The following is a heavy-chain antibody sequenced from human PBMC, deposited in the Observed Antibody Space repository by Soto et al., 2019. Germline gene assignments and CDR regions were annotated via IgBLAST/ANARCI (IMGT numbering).Heavy chain of an antibody. CDR1: GYTLTELS. CDR3: ATSTPRLAYYYDSSGPHGAFDI. V-gene: IGHV1-24*01. Sequence: ASVKVSCKVSGYTLTELSMHWVRQAPGKGLEWMGGFDPEDGETIYAQKFQGRVTMTEDTSTDTAYMELSSLRSEDTAVYYCATSTPRLAYYYDSSGPHGAFDIWGQGTMVTVSS. D-gene: IGHD3-22*01. J-gene: IGHJ3*02. CDR2: FDPEDGET.